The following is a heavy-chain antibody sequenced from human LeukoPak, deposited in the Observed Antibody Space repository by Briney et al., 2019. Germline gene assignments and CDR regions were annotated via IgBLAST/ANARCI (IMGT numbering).Heavy chain of an antibody. J-gene: IGHJ4*02. CDR1: GFTFSSYA. CDR2: ISGSGGST. CDR3: AKVAVAARFLEWLFFFDY. Sequence: PGGSLRLSCAASGFTFSSYAMSWVRQAPGKGREWVSAISGSGGSTYYADSVKGRFTISRDNSKNTLYLQMNSLRAEDTAVYYCAKVAVAARFLEWLFFFDYWGQGTLVTVSS. V-gene: IGHV3-23*01. D-gene: IGHD3-3*01.